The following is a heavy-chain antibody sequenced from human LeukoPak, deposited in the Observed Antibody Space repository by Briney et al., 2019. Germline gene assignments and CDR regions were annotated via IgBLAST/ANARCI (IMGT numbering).Heavy chain of an antibody. CDR3: ARDPAPYYYDSSGYDAFDI. CDR1: GFTVSSNY. D-gene: IGHD3-22*01. J-gene: IGHJ3*02. V-gene: IGHV3-53*01. CDR2: IYCGGST. Sequence: GGSLRLSCAASGFTVSSNYMSWVRQAPGKGLEWVSVIYCGGSTYYADSVKGRFTISRDNSKNTLYLQMNSLRAEDTAVYYCARDPAPYYYDSSGYDAFDIWGQGTMVTVSS.